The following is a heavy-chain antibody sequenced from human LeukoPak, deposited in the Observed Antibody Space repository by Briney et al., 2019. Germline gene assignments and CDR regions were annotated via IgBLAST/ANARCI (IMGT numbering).Heavy chain of an antibody. D-gene: IGHD6-25*01. J-gene: IGHJ4*02. Sequence: PGGSLRLSCAASGFVFSNFEMNWVRQAPGKGLEWLGSTEYDADSVKGRFTISRHNSKNTLYLQMDSLTPDDTAVYYCARLKRPNYFDYWGQGTLVIVSS. CDR1: GFVFSNFE. CDR3: ARLKRPNYFDY. V-gene: IGHV3-30*04. CDR2: STE.